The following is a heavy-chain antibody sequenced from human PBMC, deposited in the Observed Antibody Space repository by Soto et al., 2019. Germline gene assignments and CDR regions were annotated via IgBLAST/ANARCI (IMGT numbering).Heavy chain of an antibody. J-gene: IGHJ4*02. V-gene: IGHV4-59*01. D-gene: IGHD6-13*01. CDR1: GGSISNYY. CDR2: IYYSGST. CDR3: ARDRSAGGFGIDY. Sequence: TSETLSLTCTVSGGSISNYYWSWIRQPPGKGLEWIGYIYYSGSTNYNPSLKSRVTISVDTSKNHFSLKLSSVTAADTAVYYCARDRSAGGFGIDYWGQGTLVTVSS.